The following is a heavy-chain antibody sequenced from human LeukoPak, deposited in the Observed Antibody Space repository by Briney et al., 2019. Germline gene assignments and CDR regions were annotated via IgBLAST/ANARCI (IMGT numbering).Heavy chain of an antibody. Sequence: GGSLRLSCAISGLTSHDYAMTWVRQGPGKGLEWVSVIYRGGNTFYTDSVRGRFTISRDNSKNILYLQMNSLRPEDTAVYYCARGFYEFEDSGYYFDFWGQGTLVTVSS. D-gene: IGHD3-22*01. V-gene: IGHV3-66*02. J-gene: IGHJ4*02. CDR2: IYRGGNT. CDR3: ARGFYEFEDSGYYFDF. CDR1: GLTSHDYA.